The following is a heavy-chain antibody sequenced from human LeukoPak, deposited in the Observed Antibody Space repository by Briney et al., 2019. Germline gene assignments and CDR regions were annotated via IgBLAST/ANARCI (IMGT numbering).Heavy chain of an antibody. CDR3: ARPPSIAAWYFDL. D-gene: IGHD6-6*01. Sequence: SETLSLTCAVYGGSFSGYYWSWIRQPPGKGLEWIGEINHSGSTNYSPSLKSRVTISVDTSKNQFSLKLSSVTAADTAVYYCARPPSIAAWYFDLWGRGTLVTVSS. J-gene: IGHJ2*01. CDR1: GGSFSGYY. V-gene: IGHV4-34*01. CDR2: INHSGST.